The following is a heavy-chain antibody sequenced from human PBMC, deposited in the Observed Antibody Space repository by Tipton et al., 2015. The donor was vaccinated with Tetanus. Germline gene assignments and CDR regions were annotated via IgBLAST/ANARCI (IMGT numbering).Heavy chain of an antibody. CDR3: ARDGYYYDSSGYYHTTFDY. V-gene: IGHV3-11*01. Sequence: SLRLSCAASGFTFSDYYVSWIRQAPGKGLEWVSYISSSGSTIYYADSVKGRFTISRDNAKNSLYLQMNSLRAEDTAVYYCARDGYYYDSSGYYHTTFDYWGQGTLVTVSS. CDR1: GFTFSDYY. CDR2: ISSSGSTI. D-gene: IGHD3-22*01. J-gene: IGHJ4*02.